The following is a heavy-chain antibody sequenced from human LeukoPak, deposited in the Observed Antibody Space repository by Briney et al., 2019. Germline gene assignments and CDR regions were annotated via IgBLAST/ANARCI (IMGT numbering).Heavy chain of an antibody. D-gene: IGHD5-24*01. J-gene: IGHJ6*02. CDR2: IYYSGST. Sequence: PSETLSLTCTVSGGSISSYYWSWIRQPPGKGLEWTGYIYYSGSTNYNPSLKSRVTISVDTSKNQFSLKLSSVTAADTAVYYCARDGYNYYYGMDVWGQGTTVTVSS. CDR3: ARDGYNYYYGMDV. V-gene: IGHV4-59*01. CDR1: GGSISSYY.